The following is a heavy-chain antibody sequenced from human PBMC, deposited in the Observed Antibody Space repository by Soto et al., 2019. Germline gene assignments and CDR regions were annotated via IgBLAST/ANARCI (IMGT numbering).Heavy chain of an antibody. J-gene: IGHJ4*02. CDR2: IYYSGST. Sequence: SETLSPTCTVSGGSVSRGDYYWVWIRQPPGKGLEWSGYIYYSGSTYYNPSLRSRITISTDASKNQFSLRLTSVTAADTAVYYCAREGGYWFDYWGQGTPVTVS. CDR1: GGSVSRGDYY. V-gene: IGHV4-30-4*01. D-gene: IGHD3-22*01. CDR3: AREGGYWFDY.